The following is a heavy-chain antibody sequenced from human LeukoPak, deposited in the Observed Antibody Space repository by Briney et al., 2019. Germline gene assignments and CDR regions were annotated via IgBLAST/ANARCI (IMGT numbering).Heavy chain of an antibody. V-gene: IGHV4-59*01. J-gene: IGHJ6*03. CDR1: GGSMSSYY. CDR2: IYYSGST. D-gene: IGHD4-23*01. CDR3: ARTVGYYYYMDV. Sequence: SETLSLTCTVSGGSMSSYYWSWIRQPPGKGLEWIGYIYYSGSTNYNPSLKSRVTISVDTSKNQFSLKLSSVTAADTAVYYCARTVGYYYYMDVWGKGTTVTVSS.